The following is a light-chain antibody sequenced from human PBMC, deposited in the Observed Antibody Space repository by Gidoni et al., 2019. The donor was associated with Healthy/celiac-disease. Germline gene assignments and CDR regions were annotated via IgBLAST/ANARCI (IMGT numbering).Light chain of an antibody. CDR2: AAS. CDR1: QSISSY. Sequence: DIKITESPSSLSASVGDRVTITCRASQSISSYLNWYQQKPGKAPKLLIYAASSLQSGVPSRFSGSGSGTDFTLTISSLQPEDFATYYCQQSYSTPLYTFXQXTKLEIK. J-gene: IGKJ2*01. CDR3: QQSYSTPLYT. V-gene: IGKV1-39*01.